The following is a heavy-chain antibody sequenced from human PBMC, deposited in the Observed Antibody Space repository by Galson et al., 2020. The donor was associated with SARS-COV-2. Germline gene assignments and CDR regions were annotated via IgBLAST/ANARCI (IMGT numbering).Heavy chain of an antibody. CDR3: ARNDFWSGYSGCDP. V-gene: IGHV4-59*01. CDR1: GGSISSYY. CDR2: IYYSGST. J-gene: IGHJ5*02. Sequence: SETLSLTCTVSGGSISSYYWSWIRQPPGKGLEWIGYIYYSGSTNYNPSLKSRVTISVDTSKNQFSLKLSSVTAADTAVYYCARNDFWSGYSGCDPWGQGTLVTVAS. D-gene: IGHD3-3*01.